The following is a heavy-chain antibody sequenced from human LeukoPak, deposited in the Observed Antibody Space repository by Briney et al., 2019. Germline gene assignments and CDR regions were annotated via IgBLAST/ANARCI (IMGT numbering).Heavy chain of an antibody. V-gene: IGHV1-18*01. CDR2: INAYNGIT. CDR1: GYTFTRYG. D-gene: IGHD1-14*01. Sequence: ASVKVSCKASGYTFTRYGISWVRQAPGQRLEWMGGINAYNGITNCAQKIQGRVTMTTDTSTSTAYMELRSLRSDDTAVYYRARYNPRRPVDPYYYLDVWGKGTTVTVSS. CDR3: ARYNPRRPVDPYYYLDV. J-gene: IGHJ6*03.